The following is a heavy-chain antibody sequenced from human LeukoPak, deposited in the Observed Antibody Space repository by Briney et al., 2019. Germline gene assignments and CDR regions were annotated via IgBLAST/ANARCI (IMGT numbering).Heavy chain of an antibody. D-gene: IGHD6-6*01. J-gene: IGHJ4*02. Sequence: SETLSLTCTVSGGSISSYYWSWIRQPPGKGLEWIGYIYYSGSTNYNPSLKSRVTISVDTSKNQFSLKLSSVTAADTAVYYCAREESIAARPGYHYWGQGTLVTVSS. V-gene: IGHV4-59*12. CDR1: GGSISSYY. CDR2: IYYSGST. CDR3: AREESIAARPGYHY.